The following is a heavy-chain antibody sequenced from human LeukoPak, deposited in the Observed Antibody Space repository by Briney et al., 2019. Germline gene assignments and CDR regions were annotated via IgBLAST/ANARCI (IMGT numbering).Heavy chain of an antibody. CDR1: GDSISSSSYY. Sequence: SETLSLTCTVSGDSISSSSYYWGWIRQPPGKGLEWIGSIYDSGSTYYNPSRKSRVTISVDTSKNQFSLKLSSVTAADTAVYYCASIKYYYDSSGYYFDYWGQGTLVTVSS. V-gene: IGHV4-39*01. CDR2: IYDSGST. J-gene: IGHJ4*02. D-gene: IGHD3-22*01. CDR3: ASIKYYYDSSGYYFDY.